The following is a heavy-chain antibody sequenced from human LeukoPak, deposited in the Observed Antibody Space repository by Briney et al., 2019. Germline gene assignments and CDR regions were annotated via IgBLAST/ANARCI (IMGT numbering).Heavy chain of an antibody. CDR3: ARGDYGDRIWHYYYYGMDV. J-gene: IGHJ6*02. V-gene: IGHV3-66*01. D-gene: IGHD4-17*01. Sequence: PGGSLRLSCAASGFTPSSYEMNWVRQAPGKGLEWVSVIYSGGSTYYADSVKGRFTISRDNSKNTLYLQMNSLRAEDTAVYYCARGDYGDRIWHYYYYGMDVWGQGTTVTVSS. CDR2: IYSGGST. CDR1: GFTPSSYE.